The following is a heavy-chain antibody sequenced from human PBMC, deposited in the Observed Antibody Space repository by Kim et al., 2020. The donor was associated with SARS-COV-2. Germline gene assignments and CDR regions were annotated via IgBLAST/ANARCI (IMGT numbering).Heavy chain of an antibody. Sequence: GGSLRLSCAASGFTFSNYAMHWVRQAPGKGLEFVSGISGKGGSTKYANSVKGRFTISRDNSGNTLYLQMGSLRTDDMAVYYCARDWWQRDESWCPLGFWGQRALVTASS. CDR3: ARDWWQRDESWCPLGF. J-gene: IGHJ4*02. CDR1: GFTFSNYA. V-gene: IGHV3-64*01. CDR2: ISGKGGST. D-gene: IGHD2-15*01.